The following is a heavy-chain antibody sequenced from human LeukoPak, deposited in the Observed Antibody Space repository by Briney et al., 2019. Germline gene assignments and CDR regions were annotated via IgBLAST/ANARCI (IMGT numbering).Heavy chain of an antibody. V-gene: IGHV4-59*01. J-gene: IGHJ4*02. CDR1: GGSISSYY. D-gene: IGHD5-18*01. CDR2: IYYSGST. CDR3: ARGLRGYSYGYWDY. Sequence: PSETLSLTCTVSGGSISSYYWSWIRQPPGKGLEWIGYIYYSGSTNYNPSLKSRVTISVDTSKNQFSLKLSSVTAADTAVYYCARGLRGYSYGYWDYWGQGTLVTASS.